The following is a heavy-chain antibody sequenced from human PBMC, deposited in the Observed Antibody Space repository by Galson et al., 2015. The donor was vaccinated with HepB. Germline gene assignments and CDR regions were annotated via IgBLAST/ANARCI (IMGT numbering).Heavy chain of an antibody. D-gene: IGHD3-3*01. CDR2: ISYDGTKK. V-gene: IGHV3-30-3*01. Sequence: SLRLSCAASGFTFSNFAMHWVRQAPGKGLEGVAVISYDGTKKYYADSVKGRFTISGDHSKNTLYLQMNSLRAEDTAVYYCARGLTERNGYYPHYSYYYYMDVWGKGTTVTVSS. J-gene: IGHJ6*03. CDR3: ARGLTERNGYYPHYSYYYYMDV. CDR1: GFTFSNFA.